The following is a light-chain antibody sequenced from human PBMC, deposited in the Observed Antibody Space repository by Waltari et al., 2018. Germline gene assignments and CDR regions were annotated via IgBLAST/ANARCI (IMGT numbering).Light chain of an antibody. CDR1: KWGDTY. J-gene: IGLJ2*01. CDR2: QDS. CDR3: QAWDSSTVV. Sequence: SYELTQPPSVSVSPGQTASITCSGDKWGDTYACWYQQKTGQSPVLVIDQDSKRPSGIPERFSGSNSGNTATLTISGTQAMDEADYYCQAWDSSTVVFGGGTKLTVL. V-gene: IGLV3-1*01.